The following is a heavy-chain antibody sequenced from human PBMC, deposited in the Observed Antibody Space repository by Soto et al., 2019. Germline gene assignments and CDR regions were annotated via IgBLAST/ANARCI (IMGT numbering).Heavy chain of an antibody. CDR2: LYWDDDK. CDR3: VQSRCGGDCLQIYSSHSYYGVDV. J-gene: IGHJ6*02. V-gene: IGHV2-5*02. Sequence: QITLKESGPTLVNPTQTLTLTCTFSGLSLRTTGVGVGWVRQPPGKALEWLALLYWDDDKRYSPSLKSRLTITKDTSEKQVVLTMTNMDTVDTATYYCVQSRCGGDCLQIYSSHSYYGVDVWGQGTTVTVSS. D-gene: IGHD2-21*02. CDR1: GLSLRTTGVG.